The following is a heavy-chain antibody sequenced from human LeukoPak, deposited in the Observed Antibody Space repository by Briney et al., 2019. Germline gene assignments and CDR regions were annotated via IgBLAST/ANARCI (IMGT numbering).Heavy chain of an antibody. CDR1: GGSISSNSHY. V-gene: IGHV4-39*01. J-gene: IGHJ4*02. CDR2: IFYSGST. D-gene: IGHD6-13*01. Sequence: SETLSLTCTVSGGSISSNSHYWGWIRQPPGRGLERIGSIFYSGSTYYNPSLKSRVTISVDTSKNQFSLNLFSVTAADTAVYYCARHRGIAAARDYWGQGTLVTVSS. CDR3: ARHRGIAAARDY.